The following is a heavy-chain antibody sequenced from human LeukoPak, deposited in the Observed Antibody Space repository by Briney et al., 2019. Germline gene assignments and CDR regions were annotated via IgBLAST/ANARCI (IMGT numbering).Heavy chain of an antibody. CDR2: ISAHNGKT. Sequence: ASVKVSCKASGYTFTSYGIIWVRQAPGQGLQWMEWISAHNGKTNYAQNLQGRVTMTTDTSTNTVYLELRSLTSDDTAVYYCARAGTTLLLDYWAREPWSPSPQ. CDR3: ARAGTTLLLDY. CDR1: GYTFTSYG. D-gene: IGHD4-11*01. J-gene: IGHJ4*02. V-gene: IGHV1-18*01.